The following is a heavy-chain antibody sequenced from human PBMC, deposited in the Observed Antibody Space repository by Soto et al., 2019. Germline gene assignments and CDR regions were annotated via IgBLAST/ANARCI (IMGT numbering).Heavy chain of an antibody. CDR2: VNPILSMS. J-gene: IGHJ4*02. CDR3: ATSYGSGYRAFDF. D-gene: IGHD3-10*01. V-gene: IGHV1-69*04. CDR1: GDTFNFYS. Sequence: QVQLVQSGAEVKRPGSSVKVSCKASGDTFNFYSIKWVRKAPGLGLEWMGRVNPILSMSNYAQRFQGRVTMTADKSTSTAYMELSGLRSEDTAIYYCATSYGSGYRAFDFWGQGALVTVSS.